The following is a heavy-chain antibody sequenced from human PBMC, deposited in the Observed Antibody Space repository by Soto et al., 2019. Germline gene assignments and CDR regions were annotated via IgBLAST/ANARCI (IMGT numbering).Heavy chain of an antibody. D-gene: IGHD6-13*01. Sequence: QVQLQESGPGLVKPSQTLSLTCTVSGGSISSGGYYWSWIRQHPGKGLEWIGYIYYSGSTYYNPSLKSRVTISVHTSKNQFSLKLSSVTAAETAVYYCARAVPPSSSWQGDFDYWGQGTLVTVSS. V-gene: IGHV4-31*03. CDR2: IYYSGST. J-gene: IGHJ4*02. CDR1: GGSISSGGYY. CDR3: ARAVPPSSSWQGDFDY.